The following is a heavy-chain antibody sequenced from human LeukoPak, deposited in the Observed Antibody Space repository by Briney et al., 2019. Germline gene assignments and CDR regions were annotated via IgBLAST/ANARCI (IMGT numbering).Heavy chain of an antibody. Sequence: PETLSLTCAVSGGSISSSNWWSWVRQPPGKGLEWIGEIYHSGSTNYNPSLKSRVTISVDKSKNQFSLKLSSVTAADTAVYYCARGGSTSLYYYYGMDVWGKGTTVTVSS. CDR1: GGSISSSNW. J-gene: IGHJ6*04. CDR2: IYHSGST. CDR3: ARGGSTSLYYYYGMDV. V-gene: IGHV4-4*03. D-gene: IGHD2-2*01.